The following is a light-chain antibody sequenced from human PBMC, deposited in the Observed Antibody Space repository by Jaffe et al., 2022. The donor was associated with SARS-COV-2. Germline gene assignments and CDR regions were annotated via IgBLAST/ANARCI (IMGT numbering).Light chain of an antibody. CDR1: QDISNY. CDR3: QQYDALPLG. Sequence: DIQMTQSPSSLSASVGDRVTITCQASQDISNYVNWYQQKPGRAPKLLIYDASTLETGVPSRFSGSGSGTDFTFTITSLQPEDIATYYCQQYDALPLGFGQGTKLEIK. J-gene: IGKJ2*03. V-gene: IGKV1-33*01. CDR2: DAS.